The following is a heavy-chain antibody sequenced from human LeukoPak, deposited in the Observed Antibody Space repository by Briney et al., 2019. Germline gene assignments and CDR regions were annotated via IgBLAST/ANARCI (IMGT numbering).Heavy chain of an antibody. J-gene: IGHJ4*02. V-gene: IGHV3-15*01. CDR2: IKSKTDGGTT. D-gene: IGHD6-13*01. CDR1: GFTFSNAW. Sequence: GGSLRLSCTAAGFTFSNAWISWVRQAPGKGLEWIGRIKSKTDGGTTDYAAPVKGRFTISRDDSKNTLYLQMNSLKTEDTAVYYCTTAIIAAAGTDYFDYWGQGTLVTVSS. CDR3: TTAIIAAAGTDYFDY.